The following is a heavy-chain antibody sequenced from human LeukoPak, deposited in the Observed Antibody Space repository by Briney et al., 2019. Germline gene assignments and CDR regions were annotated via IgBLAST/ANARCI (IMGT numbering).Heavy chain of an antibody. CDR2: INPNSGAT. CDR3: ARGLINGHDFDY. D-gene: IGHD5-12*01. J-gene: IGHJ4*02. V-gene: IGHV1-2*04. Sequence: ASVKVSCKTSGYRFSGYYMHWVRQAPGQRLEWMGWINPNSGATNYAQNFQGWVTMTRDTSVNTGYMELRRLTSDDTAVYYCARGLINGHDFDYWGQGTLVTVSS. CDR1: GYRFSGYY.